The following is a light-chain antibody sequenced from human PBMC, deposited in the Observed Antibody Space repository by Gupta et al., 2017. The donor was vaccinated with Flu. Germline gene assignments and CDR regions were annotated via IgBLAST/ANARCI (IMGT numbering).Light chain of an antibody. J-gene: IGKJ1*01. CDR1: ETLSSH. CDR2: SAS. Sequence: EIVLTQSPGTLSLSPGDRATLSCRATETLSSHVAWYQQRPGQAPRLLIHSASSGGTGVPDRFSGSGSGTDFTLSISSLEPEDFAVYFCQQWGSSPATFGQGTQVEMK. CDR3: QQWGSSPAT. V-gene: IGKV3-20*01.